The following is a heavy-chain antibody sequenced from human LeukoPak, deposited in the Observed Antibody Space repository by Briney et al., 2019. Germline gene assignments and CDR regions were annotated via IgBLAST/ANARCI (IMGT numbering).Heavy chain of an antibody. CDR3: ARSRGYYGSGSYRI. V-gene: IGHV3-21*01. CDR2: ISGSSSYI. CDR1: GFTFSSYS. D-gene: IGHD3-10*01. J-gene: IGHJ6*04. Sequence: PGGSLRLSCAASGFTFSSYSMNWVRQAPGKGLEWVSSISGSSSYIYYADSVKGRFTISRDNAKNSLYLQMNSLRAEDTAVYYCARSRGYYGSGSYRIWGKGTTVTISS.